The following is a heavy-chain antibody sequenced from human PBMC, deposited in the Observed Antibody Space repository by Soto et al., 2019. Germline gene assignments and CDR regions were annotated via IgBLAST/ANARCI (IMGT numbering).Heavy chain of an antibody. D-gene: IGHD7-27*01. CDR2: INAGNGNT. Sequence: QVPLVQSGAEVKKPGASVKVSCKASGYTFTSYAMHWVRQAPGQRLEWMGWINAGNGNTKYSQKFQGRVTVTRDTYASTAYMELSSLRSEDTAVYYCARDLTGSPTFYYYMDVWGKGTTVTVSS. CDR3: ARDLTGSPTFYYYMDV. CDR1: GYTFTSYA. V-gene: IGHV1-3*01. J-gene: IGHJ6*03.